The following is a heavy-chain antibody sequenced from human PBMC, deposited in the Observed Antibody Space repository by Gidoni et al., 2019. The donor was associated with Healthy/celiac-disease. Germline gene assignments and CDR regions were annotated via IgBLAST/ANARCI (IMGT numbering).Heavy chain of an antibody. CDR2: ISGSGGST. CDR1: GFTFSSYA. J-gene: IGHJ3*02. CDR3: AKRGGYSSSWYSIYDAFDI. D-gene: IGHD6-13*01. Sequence: EVQLLESGGGLVQPGGSLRLSCAASGFTFSSYAISWVRQDPGKGLELVSAISGSGGSTYYADSVKGRFTISRDNSKNTLYLQMNSLRAEDTAVYYCAKRGGYSSSWYSIYDAFDIWGQGTMVTVSS. V-gene: IGHV3-23*01.